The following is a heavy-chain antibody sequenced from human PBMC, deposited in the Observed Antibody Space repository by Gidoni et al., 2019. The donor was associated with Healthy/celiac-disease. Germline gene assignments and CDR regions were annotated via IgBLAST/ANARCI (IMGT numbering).Heavy chain of an antibody. CDR1: SVSNAW. V-gene: IGHV3-15*07. CDR3: TTAYCSSTSCTDY. CDR2: IKSKTDGGTT. Sequence: SVSNAWLNWVRQAPGKGLEWVGRIKSKTDGGTTDYAAPVKGRFTISRDDSKNTLYLQMNSLKTEDTAVYYCTTAYCSSTSCTDYWGQGTLVTVSS. J-gene: IGHJ4*02. D-gene: IGHD2-2*01.